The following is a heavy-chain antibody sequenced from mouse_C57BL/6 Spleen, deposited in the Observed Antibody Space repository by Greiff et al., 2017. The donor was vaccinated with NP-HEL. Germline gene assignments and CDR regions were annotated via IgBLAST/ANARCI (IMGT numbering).Heavy chain of an antibody. V-gene: IGHV5-6*01. CDR1: GFTFSSYG. J-gene: IGHJ2*01. D-gene: IGHD4-1*01. CDR3: ARHGGWDFPYYFDY. Sequence: EVHLVESGGDLVKPGGSLKLSCAASGFTFSSYGMSWVRQTPDKRLEWVATISSGGSYTYYPDSVKGRFTISRDNAKNTLYLQMSSLKSEDTDMYYCARHGGWDFPYYFDYWGQGTTLTVSS. CDR2: ISSGGSYT.